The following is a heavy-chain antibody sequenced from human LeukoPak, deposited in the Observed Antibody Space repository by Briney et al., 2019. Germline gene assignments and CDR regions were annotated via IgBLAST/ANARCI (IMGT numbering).Heavy chain of an antibody. Sequence: GGSLRLSCAASGFTFSSYAMHWVRQAPGKGLEWVAVISYDGSNKYYADSVKGRFTISRDNSKNTLYLQMNSLRAEDTAVYYCAKDADIVVVVAATLLGSGGMDVWGKGTTVTVSS. CDR2: ISYDGSNK. V-gene: IGHV3-30-3*01. CDR3: AKDADIVVVVAATLLGSGGMDV. D-gene: IGHD2-15*01. J-gene: IGHJ6*04. CDR1: GFTFSSYA.